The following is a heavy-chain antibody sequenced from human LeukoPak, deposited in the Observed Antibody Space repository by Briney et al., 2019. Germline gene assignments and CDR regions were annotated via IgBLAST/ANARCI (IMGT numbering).Heavy chain of an antibody. J-gene: IGHJ6*04. D-gene: IGHD6-6*01. Sequence: SETLSLTCTVSGGSISSGDYYWSWIRQPPGKGLEWIGYIYYSGSTYYNPSLKSRVTISVDTSKNQFSLQLNSVTPEDTAVYYCARVMSSIAARPSGGMDVWGKGTTVTVSS. V-gene: IGHV4-30-4*01. CDR2: IYYSGST. CDR1: GGSISSGDYY. CDR3: ARVMSSIAARPSGGMDV.